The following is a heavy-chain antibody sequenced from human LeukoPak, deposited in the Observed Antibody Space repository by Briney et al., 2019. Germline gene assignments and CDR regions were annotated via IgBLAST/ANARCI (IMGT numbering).Heavy chain of an antibody. CDR2: MNHSGST. CDR3: ARGEVDTAMVVIVGATHFDY. J-gene: IGHJ4*02. Sequence: SETLSLTCAVYGGSFSGYDWSWIRQPPGKGLEWIGEMNHSGSTNYNPSIKSRVTISVDTSKNHFSLKLSSVTAADTAVYYCARGEVDTAMVVIVGATHFDYWGQGTLVTVSS. CDR1: GGSFSGYD. D-gene: IGHD5-18*01. V-gene: IGHV4-34*01.